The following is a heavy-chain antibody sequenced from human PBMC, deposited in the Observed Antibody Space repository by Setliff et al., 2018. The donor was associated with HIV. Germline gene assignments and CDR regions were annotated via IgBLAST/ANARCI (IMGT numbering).Heavy chain of an antibody. CDR3: TRGGTTVGKYDY. V-gene: IGHV3-21*01. D-gene: IGHD3-16*01. J-gene: IGHJ4*02. Sequence: GGSLRLSCAASDFTFTFYSMNWVRQAPGAGLEWVSSINPDSGYIYYADSVKGRFTISRDNAKKSLYLQMNSLTAEDMAVYYCTRGGTTVGKYDYWGPGTLVTVSS. CDR2: INPDSGYI. CDR1: DFTFTFYS.